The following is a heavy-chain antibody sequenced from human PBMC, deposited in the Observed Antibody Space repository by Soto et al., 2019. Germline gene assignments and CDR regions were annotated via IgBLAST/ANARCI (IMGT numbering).Heavy chain of an antibody. CDR2: MNPNSGNT. CDR1: GYTFISYD. Sequence: QAQLVQSGAEVKKPGASVKISCKASGYTFISYDINWLRQATGQGLEWMGWMNPNSGNTGYAQKFQGRVTMTRNTSIITAYMELGNLRSEDTAVYYCARSQANVNWFDPWGQGTLVTVSS. J-gene: IGHJ5*02. CDR3: ARSQANVNWFDP. V-gene: IGHV1-8*01.